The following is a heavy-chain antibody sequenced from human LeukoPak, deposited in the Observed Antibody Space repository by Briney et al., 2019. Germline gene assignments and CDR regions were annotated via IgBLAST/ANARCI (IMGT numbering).Heavy chain of an antibody. CDR1: GFTFSSYG. D-gene: IGHD3-10*01. V-gene: IGHV3-30*03. CDR2: ISYDGSNK. Sequence: GGSLRLSCAASGFTFSSYGMHWVRQAPGKGLEWVAVISYDGSNKYYADSVKGRFTISRDNSKNTLYLQMNSLRAEDTAVYYCARDPPNISPYYYGSGSLGYFDLWGRGTLVTVSS. CDR3: ARDPPNISPYYYGSGSLGYFDL. J-gene: IGHJ2*01.